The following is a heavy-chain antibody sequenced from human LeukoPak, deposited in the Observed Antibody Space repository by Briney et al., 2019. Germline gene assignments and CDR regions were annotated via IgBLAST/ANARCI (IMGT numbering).Heavy chain of an antibody. CDR2: ISGSGGST. Sequence: PGGSLRLSCAASGFTFSSYGMSWVRQAPGKGLEWVSAISGSGGSTYYADSVKGRFTISRDNSKNTLYLQMNSLRAEDTAVYYCAKHYRGHYYDSSAILYYFDYWGQGTLVTVSS. CDR3: AKHYRGHYYDSSAILYYFDY. CDR1: GFTFSSYG. J-gene: IGHJ4*02. V-gene: IGHV3-23*01. D-gene: IGHD3-22*01.